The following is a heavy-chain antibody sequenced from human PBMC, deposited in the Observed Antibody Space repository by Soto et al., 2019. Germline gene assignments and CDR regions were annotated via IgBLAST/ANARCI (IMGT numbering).Heavy chain of an antibody. Sequence: SETLSLTCTVSGGSISSYYWSWIRQPPGKGLEWIGYISYSGSTNYNPALKSRVTISVDTSKNQFSLKLSSVTAADTAVYYCARSGAGIAAAGTSRGPNTWGQGTLVTVSS. CDR3: ARSGAGIAAAGTSRGPNT. CDR2: ISYSGST. V-gene: IGHV4-59*01. CDR1: GGSISSYY. D-gene: IGHD6-13*01. J-gene: IGHJ5*02.